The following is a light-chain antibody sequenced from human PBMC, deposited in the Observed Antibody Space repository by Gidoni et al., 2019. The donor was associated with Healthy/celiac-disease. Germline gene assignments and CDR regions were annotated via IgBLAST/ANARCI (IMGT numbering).Light chain of an antibody. CDR1: SSNIGSNI. CDR2: GNN. Sequence: QSVLTQPPSASGTPGPRVTIPCSGRSSNIGSNIVSWYQQPPGTAPKLRMYGNNQRPSRVPDRFSGSKSGTSASLAIGGLQSEDEADYYCAAWDDSLNNWVFGGGTKLTVL. V-gene: IGLV1-44*01. CDR3: AAWDDSLNNWV. J-gene: IGLJ3*02.